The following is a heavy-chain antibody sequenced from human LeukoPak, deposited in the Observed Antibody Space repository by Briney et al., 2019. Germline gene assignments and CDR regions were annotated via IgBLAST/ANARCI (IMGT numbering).Heavy chain of an antibody. D-gene: IGHD5-18*01. J-gene: IGHJ3*02. CDR2: MNPHSGKT. CDR3: AREQGGYSYAGDAFDI. V-gene: IGHV1-8*01. Sequence: GASVKVSCKASGYPFNNYDINWVRQATGQGLEWMGWMNPHSGKTGYAQNFQGRVTMTRDTSISTAYMELSSLRSEDTAVYYCAREQGGYSYAGDAFDIWGQGTMVTVSS. CDR1: GYPFNNYD.